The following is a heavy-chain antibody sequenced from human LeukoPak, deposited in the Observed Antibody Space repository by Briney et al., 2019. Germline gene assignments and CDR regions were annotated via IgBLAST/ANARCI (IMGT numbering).Heavy chain of an antibody. J-gene: IGHJ4*02. D-gene: IGHD1-26*01. Sequence: SVKVSCKASGGTFSSYAISWVRQAPGQGLEWMGGIIPIFGTANYAQKFQGRVTITADESTSTAYMELSSLRSEDTAVYYCARDIVVVGATSFDYWGQGTLVTVSS. V-gene: IGHV1-69*01. CDR1: GGTFSSYA. CDR2: IIPIFGTA. CDR3: ARDIVVVGATSFDY.